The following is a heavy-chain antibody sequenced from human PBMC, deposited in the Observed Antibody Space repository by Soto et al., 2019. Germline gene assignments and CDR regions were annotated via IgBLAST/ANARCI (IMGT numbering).Heavy chain of an antibody. CDR2: IYSGGST. J-gene: IGHJ4*02. Sequence: EVQLVETGGGLIQPGGSLRLSCAASGFTVSSNYMSWVRQAPGKGLEWVSVIYSGGSTYYADSVKGRFTISRDNSKNTLYRQMNSLRAEDTAVYYCARSSEAKTYYFDYWGQGTLVTVSS. V-gene: IGHV3-53*02. CDR1: GFTVSSNY. CDR3: ARSSEAKTYYFDY. D-gene: IGHD3-10*01.